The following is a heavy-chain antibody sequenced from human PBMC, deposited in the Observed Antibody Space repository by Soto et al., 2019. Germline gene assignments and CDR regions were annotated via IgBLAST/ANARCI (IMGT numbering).Heavy chain of an antibody. CDR3: VRRHVSATGIGWSDP. Sequence: ASVKVSCKASGYTFTSYGIHWVRQAPGQRLEWMGWINAANGDTKYSPKFQGRVTITRDTSASTAYMELSSLRSEDTAVYYCVRRHVSATGIGWSDPWGQGTLVTVSS. D-gene: IGHD6-13*01. CDR1: GYTFTSYG. V-gene: IGHV1-3*01. CDR2: INAANGDT. J-gene: IGHJ5*02.